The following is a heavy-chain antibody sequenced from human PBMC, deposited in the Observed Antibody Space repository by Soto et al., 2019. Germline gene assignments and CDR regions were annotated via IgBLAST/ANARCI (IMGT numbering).Heavy chain of an antibody. J-gene: IGHJ3*02. V-gene: IGHV3-30-3*01. CDR2: ISYDGSNK. Sequence: PGGSLRLSCAASGFTFSSYAMHWVRQAPGKGLEWVAVISYDGSNKYYADSVKGRFTISRDNSKNTLYLQMNSRRAEDTAVYYCARDGIVVVVAAAVIDAFDIWGQGTMVTVSS. CDR3: ARDGIVVVVAAAVIDAFDI. CDR1: GFTFSSYA. D-gene: IGHD2-15*01.